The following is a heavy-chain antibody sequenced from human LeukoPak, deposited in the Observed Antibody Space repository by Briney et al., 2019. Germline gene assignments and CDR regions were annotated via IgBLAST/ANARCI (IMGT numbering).Heavy chain of an antibody. V-gene: IGHV1-24*01. D-gene: IGHD2-2*01. CDR2: FDPEDGET. CDR3: ATRNSSITRINQNYYYYVMDV. J-gene: IGHJ6*04. CDR1: GYTLTELS. Sequence: ASVKVSCKVSGYTLTELSMHWVRQAPGEGLEWMGGFDPEDGETIYAQKFQGRVTMTEDTSTDTAYMELSSLRSEDTAVYFCATRNSSITRINQNYYYYVMDVWAKGTTVTVSS.